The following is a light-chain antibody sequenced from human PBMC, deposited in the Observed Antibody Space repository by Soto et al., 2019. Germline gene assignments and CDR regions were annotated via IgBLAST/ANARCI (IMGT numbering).Light chain of an antibody. Sequence: DIQMTQSPTSLSASVGDRVTITCRASQGISNFVAWYQQKPGKAPKLLIYAASTLQSGVPSRFSGSGSGTDFTLTINSLQPEDVATYSCQKYSSVPVFGPGTKVEIQ. CDR1: QGISNF. V-gene: IGKV1-27*01. CDR2: AAS. J-gene: IGKJ3*01. CDR3: QKYSSVPV.